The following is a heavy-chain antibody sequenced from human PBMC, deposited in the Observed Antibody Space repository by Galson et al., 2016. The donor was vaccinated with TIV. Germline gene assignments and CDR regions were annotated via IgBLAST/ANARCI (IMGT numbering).Heavy chain of an antibody. CDR3: ARVSGVVRGYGLDV. V-gene: IGHV3-33*01. Sequence: SLRLSCAASGFNFGFYGMHWVRQAPGKGLEWVAIIGHDGNWKGYADSVKGRFTVSRDNSKNTVYLQISSLRVEDTAVYYCARVSGVVRGYGLDVWGQGTMVTVAS. CDR1: GFNFGFYG. J-gene: IGHJ6*02. CDR2: IGHDGNWK. D-gene: IGHD3-10*01.